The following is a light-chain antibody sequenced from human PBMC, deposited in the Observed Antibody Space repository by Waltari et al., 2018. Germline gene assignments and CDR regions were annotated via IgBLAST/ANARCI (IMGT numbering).Light chain of an antibody. CDR1: QGISNY. V-gene: IGKV1-17*01. J-gene: IGKJ4*01. CDR2: YTN. Sequence: DIQMSQSPSSLSASVGDRVTITCRASQGISNYLNWYQQKPGKAPKLLIYYTNTLATGVPSRFSGSGSGTEFTLTISSLQPEDFTTYYCQQGNSYPLTFGGGTKVEIK. CDR3: QQGNSYPLT.